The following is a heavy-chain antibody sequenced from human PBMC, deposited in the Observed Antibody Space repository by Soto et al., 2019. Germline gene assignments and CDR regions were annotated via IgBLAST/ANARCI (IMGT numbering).Heavy chain of an antibody. J-gene: IGHJ4*02. V-gene: IGHV5-10-1*01. CDR1: GYSFTNYW. CDR2: IDPSDSYT. D-gene: IGHD1-7*01. CDR3: AIRTPSNDS. Sequence: GESLKISCHGSGYSFTNYWISCVRQMPGKGLEWMGRIDPSDSYTNYSPSFQGHVTISIDKSISSDYVQWSSLKASDTAIYYCAIRTPSNDSWGQRTLVTDSS.